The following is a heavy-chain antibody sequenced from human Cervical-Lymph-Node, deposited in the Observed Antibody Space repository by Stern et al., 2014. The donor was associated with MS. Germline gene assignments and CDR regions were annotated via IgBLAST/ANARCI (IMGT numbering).Heavy chain of an antibody. CDR3: DVAGNY. Sequence: EVQLVESGGGLVQPGGSLRLSCAGSGFIFSNYAMNWVRQAPGKGLEWVSGISVNGRSTYYADSVKGRFTISRDTSTHTLYLQMNTLRVDDTAVYYCDVAGNYWGQGTLVTVSS. D-gene: IGHD6-13*01. V-gene: IGHV3-23*04. CDR1: GFIFSNYA. CDR2: ISVNGRST. J-gene: IGHJ4*02.